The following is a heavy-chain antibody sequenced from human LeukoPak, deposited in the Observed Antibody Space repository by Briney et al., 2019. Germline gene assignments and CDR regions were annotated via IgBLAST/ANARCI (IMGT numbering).Heavy chain of an antibody. J-gene: IGHJ4*02. D-gene: IGHD6-13*01. CDR3: ARGRTAAAGPFDY. CDR2: INHSGST. CDR1: GGSFSGYY. Sequence: PSETLSLTCAVYGGSFSGYYWSWIRQPPGKGLEWIGEINHSGSTNYNPSLKGRVTISVDTSKNQFSLKLSSVTAADTAVYYCARGRTAAAGPFDYWGQGTLVTVSS. V-gene: IGHV4-34*01.